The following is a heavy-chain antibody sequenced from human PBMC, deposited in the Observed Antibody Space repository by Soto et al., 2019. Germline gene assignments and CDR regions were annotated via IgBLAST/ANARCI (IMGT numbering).Heavy chain of an antibody. Sequence: QVQLVQSGAEVKKPGSSVKVSCKASGGTFSSYAISWVRQAPGQGLEWMGGIIPIFGTANYAQKFQGRVTITADKSPSTAYMELSSLRSEDTAVYYCARRPGVPAAIRYYYYGMDVWGQGTTVTVSS. D-gene: IGHD2-2*01. CDR1: GGTFSSYA. V-gene: IGHV1-69*06. CDR2: IIPIFGTA. CDR3: ARRPGVPAAIRYYYYGMDV. J-gene: IGHJ6*02.